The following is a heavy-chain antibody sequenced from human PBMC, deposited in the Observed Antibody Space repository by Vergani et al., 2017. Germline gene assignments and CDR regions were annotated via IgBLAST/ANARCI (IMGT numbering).Heavy chain of an antibody. J-gene: IGHJ5*02. CDR3: GKSPRRVVPAAPVIWFDP. D-gene: IGHD2-2*01. Sequence: EVQLLESGGGLVQPGGSLRLSCAASGFTFSSYAMSWVRQAPGKGLEWVSAISGSGGSTYYADSVKGRFTTSRDNSKNTLYLQMNSLRAEDTAVYYCGKSPRRVVPAAPVIWFDPWGQGTLVTVSS. V-gene: IGHV3-23*01. CDR1: GFTFSSYA. CDR2: ISGSGGST.